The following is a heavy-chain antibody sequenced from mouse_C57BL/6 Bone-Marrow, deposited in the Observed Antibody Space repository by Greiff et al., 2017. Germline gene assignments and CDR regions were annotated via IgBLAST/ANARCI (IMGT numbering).Heavy chain of an antibody. CDR3: ATYYYGMAWFAY. J-gene: IGHJ3*01. CDR1: GYTFTSYW. CDR2: IDPSDSYT. D-gene: IGHD1-1*01. V-gene: IGHV1-59*01. Sequence: VQLQQPGAELVRPWTSVKLSCKASGYTFTSYWMHWVKQRPGQGLEWIGVIDPSDSYTNYNQKFKGKATLTVDTSSSTAYMQLSSLTSEDSAVYYCATYYYGMAWFAYWGQGTLVTVSA.